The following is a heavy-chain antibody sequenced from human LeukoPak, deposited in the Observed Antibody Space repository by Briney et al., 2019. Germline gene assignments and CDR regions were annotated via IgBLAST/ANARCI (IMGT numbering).Heavy chain of an antibody. Sequence: GGSLRLSCAASGFTFSSYAMSWVRQAPGKGLEWVSAISGSGGSTYYVDSVKGRFTISRDNSKNTLYLQMNSLRAEDTAVYYCAKDFLYYYDSSGTPNAFDIWGQGTMVTVSS. V-gene: IGHV3-23*01. D-gene: IGHD3-22*01. CDR1: GFTFSSYA. J-gene: IGHJ3*02. CDR2: ISGSGGST. CDR3: AKDFLYYYDSSGTPNAFDI.